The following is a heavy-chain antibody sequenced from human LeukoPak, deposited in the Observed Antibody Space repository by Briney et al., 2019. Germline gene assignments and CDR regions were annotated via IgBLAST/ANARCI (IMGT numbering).Heavy chain of an antibody. Sequence: GGSLRLSCAASGFTLGSYAMSWVRQAPGKGLEWVSAISGSGGSTYYADSVKGRFTISRDNSKNTLYLQMNSLRAEDTAVYYCAKEMDYYDSSGYPYYFDYWGQGTLVTVSS. V-gene: IGHV3-23*01. CDR3: AKEMDYYDSSGYPYYFDY. CDR2: ISGSGGST. D-gene: IGHD3-22*01. J-gene: IGHJ4*02. CDR1: GFTLGSYA.